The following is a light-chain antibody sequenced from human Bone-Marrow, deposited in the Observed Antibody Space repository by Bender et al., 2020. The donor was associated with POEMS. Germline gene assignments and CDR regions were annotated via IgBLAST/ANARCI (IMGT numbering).Light chain of an antibody. CDR3: CSYAGSTTWV. J-gene: IGLJ3*02. CDR2: EVF. V-gene: IGLV2-23*02. CDR1: SSDFGPYNL. Sequence: QSALTQAASVSGSPGQSITISCTGASSDFGPYNLVSWYQHHPGKAPKLMIYEVFKRPSGVSSRFSGSKSGNTASLTISGLQAEDEADYYCCSYAGSTTWVFGGGTKLTVL.